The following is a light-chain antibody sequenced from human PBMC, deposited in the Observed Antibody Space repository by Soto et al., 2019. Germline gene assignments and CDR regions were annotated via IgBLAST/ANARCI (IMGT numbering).Light chain of an antibody. CDR3: QQLNSYPIT. Sequence: DIQMTQSPSSLSASVEDRVIITCRASQSISNHLNWYQQKPGKAPKLLIFAASSLQSGVPSRFSGSGSGTDFTLTISSLQPEDFTTYYCQQLNSYPITFGHGTKVDIK. J-gene: IGKJ1*01. CDR1: QSISNH. CDR2: AAS. V-gene: IGKV1-17*01.